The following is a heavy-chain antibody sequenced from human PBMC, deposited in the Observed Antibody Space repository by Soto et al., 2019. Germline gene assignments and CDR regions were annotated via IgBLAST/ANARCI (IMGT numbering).Heavy chain of an antibody. CDR2: IYHSGST. CDR3: ARGYCSSSSCNFDWYFDL. J-gene: IGHJ2*01. D-gene: IGHD2-2*01. CDR1: GDSISSGGYS. V-gene: IGHV4-30-2*01. Sequence: QGQLQESGSGLVKPSQTLSLTCTVSGDSISSGGYSWSWIRQPPGKGLEWVGYIYHSGSTYYNPSLKSRVTISLDGSKNPFSLKLTSVTAADTAVYYCARGYCSSSSCNFDWYFDLWGRGTLVTVSS.